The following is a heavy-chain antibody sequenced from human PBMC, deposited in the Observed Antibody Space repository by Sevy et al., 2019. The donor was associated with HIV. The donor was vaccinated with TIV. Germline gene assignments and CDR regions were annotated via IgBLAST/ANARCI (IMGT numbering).Heavy chain of an antibody. D-gene: IGHD3-22*01. CDR2: IGSSGSTI. J-gene: IGHJ4*01. Sequence: GGSLRLSCAASGFTFSVYSMNWVRQAPGKGLEWLSYIGSSGSTIAYADSVKGRFTISRDNAWSSLFLQMNSLRPEDTAVYYCASVVYYSDGSGYDFEHWGHGTLVTVSS. V-gene: IGHV3-48*04. CDR1: GFTFSVYS. CDR3: ASVVYYSDGSGYDFEH.